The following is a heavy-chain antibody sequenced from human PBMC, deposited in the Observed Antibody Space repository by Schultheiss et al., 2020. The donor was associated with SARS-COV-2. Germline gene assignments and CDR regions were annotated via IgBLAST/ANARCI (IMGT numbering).Heavy chain of an antibody. CDR3: AKGEGNYDFWSGYSGVDY. J-gene: IGHJ4*02. V-gene: IGHV3-21*01. Sequence: GGSLRLSCAASGFTFSSYSMNWVRQAPGKGLEWVSSISSSSSYIYYADSVKGRFTISRDNAKNSLYLQMNSLRAEDTAVYYCAKGEGNYDFWSGYSGVDYWGQGTLVTVSS. CDR2: ISSSSSYI. D-gene: IGHD3-3*01. CDR1: GFTFSSYS.